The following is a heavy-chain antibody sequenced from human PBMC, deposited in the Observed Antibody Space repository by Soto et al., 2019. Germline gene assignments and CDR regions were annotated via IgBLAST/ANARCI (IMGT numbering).Heavy chain of an antibody. CDR1: GFTFSSYA. Sequence: GGSLRLSCAASGFTFSSYAMSWVRQAPGKGLEWVSAISGSGGSTYYADSVKGRFTISRDNSKNTLYLQMNSLRAEDTAVYYCAKDLNAIAAAAADYFDYWGQGTLVTVSS. CDR2: ISGSGGST. V-gene: IGHV3-23*01. D-gene: IGHD6-13*01. J-gene: IGHJ4*02. CDR3: AKDLNAIAAAAADYFDY.